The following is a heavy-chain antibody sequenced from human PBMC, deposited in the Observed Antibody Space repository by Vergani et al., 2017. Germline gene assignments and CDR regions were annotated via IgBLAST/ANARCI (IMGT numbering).Heavy chain of an antibody. J-gene: IGHJ4*02. CDR2: IRHDGIA. Sequence: QAQLQQWGAGLLKPSETLSLTCAIYGGSFNDYWWTWIRQPPGKGLEWIGEIRHDGIAHYSPSLKSRVTISIDTSTHQFSLNLRSVTAADTAVYYCAREGYCTNGVCFTLFDVWGQGALVTVSS. V-gene: IGHV4-34*01. CDR3: AREGYCTNGVCFTLFDV. CDR1: GGSFNDYW. D-gene: IGHD2-8*01.